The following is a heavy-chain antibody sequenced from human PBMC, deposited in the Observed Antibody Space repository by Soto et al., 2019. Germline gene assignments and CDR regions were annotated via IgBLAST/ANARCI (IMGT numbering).Heavy chain of an antibody. CDR2: INHSGST. J-gene: IGHJ4*02. V-gene: IGHV4-34*01. CDR3: ARGGLGYDSNYFDY. CDR1: GGSFSDFY. Sequence: SETLSLTCAVYGGSFSDFYWTWIRQPPGKGLEWIGEINHSGSTNCNPSLKSRVTISVDTSKKQFSLKLSSVTAADTAVYYCARGGLGYDSNYFDYWGQGTLVTVS. D-gene: IGHD3-22*01.